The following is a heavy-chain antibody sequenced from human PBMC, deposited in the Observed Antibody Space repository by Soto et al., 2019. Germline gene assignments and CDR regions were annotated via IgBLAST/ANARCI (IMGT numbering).Heavy chain of an antibody. J-gene: IGHJ6*02. Sequence: GGSLRLSCAASGFTFSSYGMHWVRQAPGKGLGWVAVIWYDGSNKYYADSVKGRFTISRDNSKNTLYLQMNSLRAEDTAVYYCARDLRGLWFGEFPHYYYYGMDVWGQGTTVTVSS. D-gene: IGHD3-10*01. CDR2: IWYDGSNK. CDR3: ARDLRGLWFGEFPHYYYYGMDV. V-gene: IGHV3-33*01. CDR1: GFTFSSYG.